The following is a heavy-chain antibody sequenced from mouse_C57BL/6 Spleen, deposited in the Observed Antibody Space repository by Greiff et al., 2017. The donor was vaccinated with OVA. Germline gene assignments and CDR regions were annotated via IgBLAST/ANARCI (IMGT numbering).Heavy chain of an antibody. D-gene: IGHD1-1*02. V-gene: IGHV1-39*01. J-gene: IGHJ4*01. Sequence: VHVKQSGPELVKPGASVKISCKASGYSFTDYNMNWVKQSNGKSLEWIGVINPNYGTTSYNQKFKGKATLTVDQSSSTAYMLLNSLTSEDSAVYYCARWWSLRAMDYWGQGTSVTVSS. CDR3: ARWWSLRAMDY. CDR2: INPNYGTT. CDR1: GYSFTDYN.